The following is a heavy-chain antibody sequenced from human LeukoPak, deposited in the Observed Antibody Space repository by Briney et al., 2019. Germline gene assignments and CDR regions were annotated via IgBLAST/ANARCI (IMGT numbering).Heavy chain of an antibody. Sequence: GRSLRLSCAASGFTFSSYAMHWVRQAPGKGLEWVAVIWYDGSNKYYADSVRGRFTISRDNSKNTLYLQMNSLRAEDTAVYYCARDPPPGGTAMVYYFDYWGQGTLVTVSS. J-gene: IGHJ4*02. CDR3: ARDPPPGGTAMVYYFDY. CDR1: GFTFSSYA. D-gene: IGHD5-18*01. V-gene: IGHV3-33*08. CDR2: IWYDGSNK.